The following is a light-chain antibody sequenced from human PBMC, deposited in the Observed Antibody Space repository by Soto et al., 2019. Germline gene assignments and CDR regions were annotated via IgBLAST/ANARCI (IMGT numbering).Light chain of an antibody. J-gene: IGKJ1*01. CDR1: QSVTSN. CDR2: GAS. Sequence: EIVLTQSPATLSVSPGERATLSCRASQSVTSNLPWYQQKPGQSPWLPTYGASARATDIPARSSGSGPGTESTLTISSLQPEDFPIYYCQQYNNCPQTFGPGTKVDI. CDR3: QQYNNCPQT. V-gene: IGKV3-15*01.